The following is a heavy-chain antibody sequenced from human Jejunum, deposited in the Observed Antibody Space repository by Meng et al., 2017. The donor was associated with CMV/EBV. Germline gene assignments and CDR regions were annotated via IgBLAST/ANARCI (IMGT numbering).Heavy chain of an antibody. CDR2: ISGSGGRT. V-gene: IGHV3-23*01. CDR3: AKDRDSGYSSGWSHFDY. CDR1: TFSNYV. Sequence: TFSNYVMAGVRQAPEGLMGVSRISGSGGRTYYADSVKGRFTISRDNSKNTLYLQMDSLRVDDTAVYYCAKDRDSGYSSGWSHFDYWGQGTRVTVSS. D-gene: IGHD6-25*01. J-gene: IGHJ4*02.